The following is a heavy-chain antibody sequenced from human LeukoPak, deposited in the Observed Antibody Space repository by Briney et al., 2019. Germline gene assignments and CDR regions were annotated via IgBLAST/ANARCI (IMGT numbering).Heavy chain of an antibody. Sequence: GASVKVSCKASGYTFTSYGISWVRQAPGQGLEWMGWISAYNGNTNYAQKLQGRVTMTTDTSTSTAYMELRSLRSDDTAVYYCARDSGYCSGGSCYPGGLIDYWGQGTLVTVSS. D-gene: IGHD2-15*01. CDR2: ISAYNGNT. CDR3: ARDSGYCSGGSCYPGGLIDY. J-gene: IGHJ4*02. V-gene: IGHV1-18*01. CDR1: GYTFTSYG.